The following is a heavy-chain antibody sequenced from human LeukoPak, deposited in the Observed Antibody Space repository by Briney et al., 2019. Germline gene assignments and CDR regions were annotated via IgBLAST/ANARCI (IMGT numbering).Heavy chain of an antibody. CDR2: IYYSGST. CDR3: ATHSSSWFDP. CDR1: GGSVSSGSYY. Sequence: SETLSLTCTVSGGSVSSGSYYWSWIRQPPGKGLEWLGYIYYSGSTNYNPSLKSRVTISVDTSKNQFSLKLSSVTAADTAVYYCATHSSSWFDPWGQGTLVTVSS. J-gene: IGHJ5*02. V-gene: IGHV4-61*01. D-gene: IGHD6-13*01.